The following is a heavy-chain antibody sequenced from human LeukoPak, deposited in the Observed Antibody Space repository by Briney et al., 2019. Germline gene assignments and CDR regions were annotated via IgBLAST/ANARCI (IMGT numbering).Heavy chain of an antibody. D-gene: IGHD5-18*01. CDR3: ARAGGGYRYGYYYHFYMDV. V-gene: IGHV3-53*01. Sequence: GGSLRLSCVASGFNVSSNYMSWVRQAPGKGLEWVSLLYSGGSAFHADSVKGRFTISRDNSKNTLYLQLNSLRAEDTAVYYCARAGGGYRYGYYYHFYMDVWGKGTTVTVSS. J-gene: IGHJ6*03. CDR2: LYSGGSA. CDR1: GFNVSSNY.